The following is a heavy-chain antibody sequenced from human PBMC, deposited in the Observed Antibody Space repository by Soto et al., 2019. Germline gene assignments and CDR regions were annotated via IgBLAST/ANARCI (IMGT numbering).Heavy chain of an antibody. Sequence: SETLSLTCTVSGGSISLYYWSWSRQSPGKGLEWIGRIYSSGCTTYNPSFKSRVTMSVDTSKNQFSLRLGSVTAADTSIYYCARYVLRGLIGAFDFWGQGTLVTVS. CDR2: IYSSGCT. CDR3: ARYVLRGLIGAFDF. CDR1: GGSISLYY. J-gene: IGHJ4*02. V-gene: IGHV4-59*01. D-gene: IGHD3-10*01.